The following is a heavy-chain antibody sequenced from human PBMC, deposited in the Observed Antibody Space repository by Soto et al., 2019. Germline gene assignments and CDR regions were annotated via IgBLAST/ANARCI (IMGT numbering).Heavy chain of an antibody. Sequence: QVQLVQSGAEVKKPGSSVKVSCKASGGTFRSYSISWVRQAPGQGLEWMGGIIPIFDITHYAQKFQGRVTLTADESTSTDYMELSSLGSDDTAVYYCARPDEGGYSSNHHYYYALDVWGEGTTFTVTS. D-gene: IGHD3-22*01. V-gene: IGHV1-69*01. J-gene: IGHJ6*04. CDR3: ARPDEGGYSSNHHYYYALDV. CDR1: GGTFRSYS. CDR2: IIPIFDIT.